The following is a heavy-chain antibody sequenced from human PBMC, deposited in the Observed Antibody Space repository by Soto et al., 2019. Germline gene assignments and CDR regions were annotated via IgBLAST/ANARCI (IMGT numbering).Heavy chain of an antibody. CDR2: INHSGST. CDR3: ARGKAVAGRNAYYYYYYGMDV. J-gene: IGHJ6*02. CDR1: GGSFSGYY. D-gene: IGHD6-19*01. Sequence: SEILSLTCAVYGGSFSGYYWSWIRQPPGKGLGWIGEINHSGSTNYNPSLKSRVTISVDTSKNQFSLKLSSVTAADTAVYYCARGKAVAGRNAYYYYYYGMDVWGQGTTVTVSS. V-gene: IGHV4-34*01.